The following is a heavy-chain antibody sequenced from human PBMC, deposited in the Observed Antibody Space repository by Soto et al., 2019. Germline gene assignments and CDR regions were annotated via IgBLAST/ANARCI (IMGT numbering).Heavy chain of an antibody. J-gene: IGHJ3*02. CDR1: GYTFTGYY. Sequence: GASVKFSCKASGYTFTGYYMHWVRQAPGQGLEWMGWINPNSGGTNYAQKFQGRVTMTRDTSISTAYMELSRLRSDDTAVYYCARGRGYDPNDAFDIWGQGTMVTVSS. D-gene: IGHD3-3*01. CDR2: INPNSGGT. CDR3: ARGRGYDPNDAFDI. V-gene: IGHV1-2*02.